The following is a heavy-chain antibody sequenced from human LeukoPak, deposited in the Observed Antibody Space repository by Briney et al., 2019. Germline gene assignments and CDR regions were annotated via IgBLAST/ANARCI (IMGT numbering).Heavy chain of an antibody. J-gene: IGHJ4*02. CDR2: ISSSGSTI. V-gene: IGHV3-48*03. Sequence: GGSLRLSCAASGFTFSSYEMNWVRQAPGKGLEWVSYISSSGSTIYYADSVKGRFTISRDNAKNSLYLQMNSLRAEDTAVYHCARDMVAVAGINFDYWGQGTLVTVSS. CDR1: GFTFSSYE. D-gene: IGHD6-19*01. CDR3: ARDMVAVAGINFDY.